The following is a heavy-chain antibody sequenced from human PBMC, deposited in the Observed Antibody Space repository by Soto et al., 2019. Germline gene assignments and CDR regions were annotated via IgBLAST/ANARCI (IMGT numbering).Heavy chain of an antibody. V-gene: IGHV4-30-4*01. D-gene: IGHD2-15*01. CDR1: GGSISSGNYY. Sequence: PSETLSLTCTVSGGSISSGNYYWSWIRQPPGKGLEWIGFISYSGSTYYNASLKSRVTISVDTSKNQFSLNLSSVTAADTAVYYCARHPPAVVVAATPEFDPWGQGTLVTVSS. J-gene: IGHJ5*02. CDR3: ARHPPAVVVAATPEFDP. CDR2: ISYSGST.